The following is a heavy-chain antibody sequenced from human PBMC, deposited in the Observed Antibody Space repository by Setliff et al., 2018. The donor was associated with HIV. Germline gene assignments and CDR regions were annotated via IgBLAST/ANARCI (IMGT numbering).Heavy chain of an antibody. D-gene: IGHD3-22*01. CDR3: ARFPNPSQIVVVMPPDY. CDR1: GYSFTSYG. CDR2: ISAYNGNK. J-gene: IGHJ4*02. Sequence: ASVKVSCKASGYSFTSYGISWVRQAPGQGLEWMGWISAYNGNKNYAQKIQDRLTMTTDTSTSTAYMELRSLRSDETAVYYCARFPNPSQIVVVMPPDYWGQGTLVTVSS. V-gene: IGHV1-18*01.